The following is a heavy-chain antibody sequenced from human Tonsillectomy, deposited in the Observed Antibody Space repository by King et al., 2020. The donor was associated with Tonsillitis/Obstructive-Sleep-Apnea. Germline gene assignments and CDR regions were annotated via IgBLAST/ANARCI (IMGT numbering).Heavy chain of an antibody. D-gene: IGHD1-26*01. V-gene: IGHV3-9*01. CDR2: ISWNSGSI. CDR1: GFTFDDYA. J-gene: IGHJ5*02. CDR3: AKDNIRPKTTLVGAPFNWFDP. Sequence: VQLVESGGGLVQPGRSLRLSCAASGFTFDDYAMHWVRQAPGKGLEWVSGISWNSGSIGYADSVKGRFTISRDNAKNSLYLQMNSLRAEDTALYYCAKDNIRPKTTLVGAPFNWFDPWGQGTLVTVSS.